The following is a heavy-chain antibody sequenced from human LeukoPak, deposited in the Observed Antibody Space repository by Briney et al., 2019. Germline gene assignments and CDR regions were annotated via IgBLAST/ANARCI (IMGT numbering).Heavy chain of an antibody. J-gene: IGHJ4*02. CDR3: ARNRRTIGNDF. V-gene: IGHV3-66*01. CDR2: IYSGGST. D-gene: IGHD1-14*01. CDR1: GFTFSNAW. Sequence: GGSLRLSCAASGFTFSNAWMSWVRQAPGKGLEWVSVIYSGGSTYYADSVKGRFTISRDNSKNTLYLQMNDLRAEDTAVYFCARNRRTIGNDFWGQGTLVSVSS.